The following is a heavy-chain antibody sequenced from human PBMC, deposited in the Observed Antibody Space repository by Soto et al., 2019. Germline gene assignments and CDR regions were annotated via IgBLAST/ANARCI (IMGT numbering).Heavy chain of an antibody. Sequence: QVQLVQSGAEVKKPGASVKVSCKASGYSFTSYGISWVRQAPGQGLEWMGWISTYNGNTDYAQKLQGRVTMTTDTSTSTAYMELRSLRSDDTAMYYCARDWYCISISCYDAFDIWGQGTMVTVSS. CDR1: GYSFTSYG. J-gene: IGHJ3*02. CDR3: ARDWYCISISCYDAFDI. V-gene: IGHV1-18*01. D-gene: IGHD2-2*01. CDR2: ISTYNGNT.